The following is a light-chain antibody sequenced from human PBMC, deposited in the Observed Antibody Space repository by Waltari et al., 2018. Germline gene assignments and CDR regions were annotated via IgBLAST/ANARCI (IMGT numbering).Light chain of an antibody. Sequence: QSALAQPASVSGSPVQSLAIPCTGTSSDIGNYNYVSWYQQHPGKAPKLILYEVSDRPSGVSRRFSGSKSGNKATLTISGLQADDEADYYCSSYTNRATLRVFGTGTKVTVL. J-gene: IGLJ1*01. CDR1: SSDIGNYNY. CDR2: EVS. V-gene: IGLV2-14*01. CDR3: SSYTNRATLRV.